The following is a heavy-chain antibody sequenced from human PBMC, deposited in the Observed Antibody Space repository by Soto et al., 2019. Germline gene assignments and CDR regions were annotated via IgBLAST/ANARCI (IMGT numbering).Heavy chain of an antibody. CDR1: GGSISNHY. Sequence: QVQLQESGPGLVKPSETLSLTCSVSGGSISNHYWCWIRQPPGKGLVWIGYIYYNGNTNYNPSLKSRVTMSVDTSRNQISLKVTTVTAADMAVYYCTRANWYSEYWGQGTLVTVSS. V-gene: IGHV4-59*11. CDR3: TRANWYSEY. J-gene: IGHJ4*02. CDR2: IYYNGNT. D-gene: IGHD7-27*01.